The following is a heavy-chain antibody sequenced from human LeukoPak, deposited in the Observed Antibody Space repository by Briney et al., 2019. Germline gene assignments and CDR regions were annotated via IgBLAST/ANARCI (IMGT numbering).Heavy chain of an antibody. J-gene: IGHJ6*02. Sequence: SETLSLTCAVYGGSFSGYYWSWIRQPPGKGLEWIGEINHSGSTNYNPSLKSRVTISVDTSKNQFSLKLSSVTAADTAVYYCARRAPPAAIHYYYYGMDVWGQGTTVTVSS. CDR1: GGSFSGYY. CDR2: INHSGST. D-gene: IGHD2-2*01. V-gene: IGHV4-34*01. CDR3: ARRAPPAAIHYYYYGMDV.